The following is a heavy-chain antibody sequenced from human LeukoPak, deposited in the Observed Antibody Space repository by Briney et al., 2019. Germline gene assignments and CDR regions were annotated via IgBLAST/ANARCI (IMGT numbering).Heavy chain of an antibody. V-gene: IGHV3-21*01. CDR2: ISSSSSYI. Sequence: GGSLRLSCAASGFTFSIYTMNRVRQAPGKGLEWVSSISSSSSYISYADSTKGRFTISRDNAKNSLYLQMNSLRAEDTAVYYCARDLYGDYVFDYWGQGTLVTVSS. CDR1: GFTFSIYT. D-gene: IGHD4-17*01. CDR3: ARDLYGDYVFDY. J-gene: IGHJ4*02.